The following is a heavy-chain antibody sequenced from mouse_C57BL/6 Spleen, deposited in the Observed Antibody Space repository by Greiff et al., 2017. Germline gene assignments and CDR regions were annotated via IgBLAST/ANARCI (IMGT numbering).Heavy chain of an antibody. CDR1: GYTFTSYG. CDR2: IYPRSGNT. Sequence: QVQLQQSGAELARPGASVKLSCKASGYTFTSYGISWVKQRTGQGLEWIGEIYPRSGNTYYNEKFKGKATRTAGKSSSTAYMVLRSLTSEDSAVYFCARELLYAMDYWGQGTSVTVSS. D-gene: IGHD1-3*01. J-gene: IGHJ4*01. V-gene: IGHV1-81*01. CDR3: ARELLYAMDY.